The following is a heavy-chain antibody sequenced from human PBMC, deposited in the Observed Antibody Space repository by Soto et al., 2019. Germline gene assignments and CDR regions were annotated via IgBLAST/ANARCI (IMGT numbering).Heavy chain of an antibody. D-gene: IGHD6-6*01. V-gene: IGHV1-3*01. Sequence: ASVKVSCKASGYTFTSYAMHWVRQAPGQRLEWMGWINAGNGNTKYSQKFQGRVTITRDTSASTAYMELSSLRSEDTAVYYCTLSIAARSLLDAFDIWGQGTMVTVSS. J-gene: IGHJ3*02. CDR3: TLSIAARSLLDAFDI. CDR1: GYTFTSYA. CDR2: INAGNGNT.